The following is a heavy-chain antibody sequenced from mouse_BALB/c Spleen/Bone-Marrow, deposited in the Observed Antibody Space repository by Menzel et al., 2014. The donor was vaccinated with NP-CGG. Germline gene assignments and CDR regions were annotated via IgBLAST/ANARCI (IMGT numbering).Heavy chain of an antibody. CDR1: GFTFSSFG. J-gene: IGHJ4*01. CDR2: ISSGSSTI. Sequence: EVQLVESGGGLVQPGGSRKLSCAASGFTFSSFGMHWVRQAPEKGLEWVAYISSGSSTIYYADTVKGRFTISRDNPKNTLFLQMTSLRSEDTVMYYCARSLLRLSYAMDYWGQGTSVTVSS. CDR3: ARSLLRLSYAMDY. V-gene: IGHV5-17*02. D-gene: IGHD1-2*01.